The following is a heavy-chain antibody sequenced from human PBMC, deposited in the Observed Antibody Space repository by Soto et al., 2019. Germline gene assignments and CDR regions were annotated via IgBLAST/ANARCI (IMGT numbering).Heavy chain of an antibody. CDR2: MNPNSGNT. CDR3: ARGPYSSSWYYYYYYMDV. V-gene: IGHV1-8*01. Sequence: QXXGQRDEWMGWMNPNSGNTGYAQKFQGRVTMTRNTSISTAYMELSSLRSEDTDVYYCARGPYSSSWYYYYYYMDVWGKGTTVTVSS. J-gene: IGHJ6*03. D-gene: IGHD6-13*01.